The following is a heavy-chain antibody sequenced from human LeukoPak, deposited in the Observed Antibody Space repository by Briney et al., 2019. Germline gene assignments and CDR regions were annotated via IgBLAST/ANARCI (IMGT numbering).Heavy chain of an antibody. CDR2: IYHSGST. V-gene: IGHV4-38-2*01. J-gene: IGHJ4*02. Sequence: SETLSLTCAVSGYSISSGYYWACIRQPPGKGREWLGSIYHSGSTYYNPSLKSRVTISVDTSKNQFSLKLSSVTAADTAVYYCARRPAMAGQFDYWGQGTLVTVSS. CDR3: ARRPAMAGQFDY. CDR1: GYSISSGYY. D-gene: IGHD5-18*01.